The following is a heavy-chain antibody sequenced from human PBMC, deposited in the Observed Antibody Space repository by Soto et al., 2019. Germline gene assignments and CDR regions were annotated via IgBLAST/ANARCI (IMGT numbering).Heavy chain of an antibody. CDR3: ARDTTAADLPRFDY. D-gene: IGHD6-13*01. V-gene: IGHV4-31*03. Sequence: QVQLQESGPGLVKPSQTLSLTCTVSGGSISSGGYYWSWIRQHPGKGLEWIGYIYYSGSTYYNPSLKRRVTIAVDTSKNQFSLKLSSVTAADTAVYYCARDTTAADLPRFDYWGQGTLVTVSS. CDR2: IYYSGST. CDR1: GGSISSGGYY. J-gene: IGHJ4*02.